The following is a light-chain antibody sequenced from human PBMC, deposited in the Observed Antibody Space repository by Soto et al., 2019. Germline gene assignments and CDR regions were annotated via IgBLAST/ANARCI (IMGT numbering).Light chain of an antibody. CDR2: GAS. Sequence: DVQMTQSPSTLSASIGDRVTITCRARQSISSWVAWYQQKPGKAPQLLISGASGLQGEVPSRFSGSGSGTEFTLTISSLQPDDFATYYCQQYNSYSTFGGGTKVEIK. CDR3: QQYNSYST. J-gene: IGKJ4*01. V-gene: IGKV1-5*01. CDR1: QSISSW.